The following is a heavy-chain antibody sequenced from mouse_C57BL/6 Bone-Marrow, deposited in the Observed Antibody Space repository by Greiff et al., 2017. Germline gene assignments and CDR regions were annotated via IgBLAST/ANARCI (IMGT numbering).Heavy chain of an antibody. CDR3: ARAFYYYGSSPWFAY. V-gene: IGHV5-4*03. CDR1: GFTFSSYA. Sequence: DVMLVESGGGLVKPGGSLKLSCAASGFTFSSYAMSWVRQTPEKRLEWVATISDGGSYTYYPDNVKGRFTISRDNAKNNLYLQMSHLKSEDTAMYYCARAFYYYGSSPWFAYWGQGTLVTVSA. D-gene: IGHD1-1*01. J-gene: IGHJ3*01. CDR2: ISDGGSYT.